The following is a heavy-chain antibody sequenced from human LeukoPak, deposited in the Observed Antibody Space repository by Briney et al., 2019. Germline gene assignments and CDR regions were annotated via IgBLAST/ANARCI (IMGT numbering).Heavy chain of an antibody. Sequence: SVKVSCKASGGTFSSYAISWVRQAPGQGLEWMGGIIPILGTANYAQKFQGRIAITTDESTSTAYVELSSLRSEDTAVYYCATSRDGYNFHWFDPWGQGTLVTVSS. J-gene: IGHJ5*02. CDR2: IIPILGTA. CDR3: ATSRDGYNFHWFDP. D-gene: IGHD5-24*01. V-gene: IGHV1-69*05. CDR1: GGTFSSYA.